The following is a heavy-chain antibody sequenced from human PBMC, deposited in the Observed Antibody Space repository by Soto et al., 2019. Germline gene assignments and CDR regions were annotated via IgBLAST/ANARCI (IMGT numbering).Heavy chain of an antibody. CDR3: TSRAPATGTYYDSSGYYYFDY. CDR1: GFTFGDYA. V-gene: IGHV3-49*04. CDR2: IRSKAYGGTT. Sequence: PWGSLRLSCTASGFTFGDYAMSWVRQAPGKGLEWVGFIRSKAYGGTTEYAASVKGRFTISRDDSKSIAYLQMNSLKTEDTAVYYCTSRAPATGTYYDSSGYYYFDYWGQGTLVTVSS. D-gene: IGHD3-22*01. J-gene: IGHJ4*02.